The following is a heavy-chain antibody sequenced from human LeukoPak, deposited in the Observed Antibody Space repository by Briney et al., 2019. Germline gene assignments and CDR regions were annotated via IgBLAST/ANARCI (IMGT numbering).Heavy chain of an antibody. CDR3: SRENGAFSPFGY. D-gene: IGHD2-8*01. CDR1: GRSISSSDW. V-gene: IGHV4-4*02. Sequence: PSETLSLTCAVSGRSISSSDWWSWVRQPPGQGLEWIGEVSLSGLTNYNPSLSSRVIMALDTSKNHLSLHLTSVTAADTAVYYCSRENGAFSPFGYWGQGYLVTVLS. CDR2: VSLSGLT. J-gene: IGHJ4*02.